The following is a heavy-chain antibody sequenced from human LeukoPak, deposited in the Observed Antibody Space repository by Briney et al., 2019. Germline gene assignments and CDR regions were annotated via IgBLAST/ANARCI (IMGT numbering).Heavy chain of an antibody. J-gene: IGHJ6*03. D-gene: IGHD3-22*01. CDR2: MNPNSGNT. Sequence: GASVKVSCKASGYTFTSYVNWVRQATGQGLEWMGWMNPNSGNTGYAQNFQGRVTMTRNTSISTAYMELSSLRSEDTAVYYCARRYSDSGNYYYMDVWGKGTTVTISS. CDR1: GYTFTSYV. V-gene: IGHV1-8*01. CDR3: ARRYSDSGNYYYMDV.